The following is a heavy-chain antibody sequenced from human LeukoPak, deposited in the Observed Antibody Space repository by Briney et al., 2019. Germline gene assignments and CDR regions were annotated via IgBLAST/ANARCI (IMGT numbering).Heavy chain of an antibody. Sequence: GESLKISCKGSGYSSTSYWIGWVRQVPGKGLEWMGIIYSGDSDTRYSPSFQGQVTISADKSISTAYLQWSSLKASDTAMYYCARRQSPDYYDSSPDAFDIWGQGTMVSVSS. CDR1: GYSSTSYW. J-gene: IGHJ3*02. D-gene: IGHD3-22*01. CDR2: IYSGDSDT. V-gene: IGHV5-51*01. CDR3: ARRQSPDYYDSSPDAFDI.